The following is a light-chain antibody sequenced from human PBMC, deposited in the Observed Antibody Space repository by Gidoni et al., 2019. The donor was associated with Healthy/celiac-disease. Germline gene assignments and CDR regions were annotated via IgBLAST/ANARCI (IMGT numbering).Light chain of an antibody. J-gene: IGKJ4*01. CDR1: QDISNY. Sequence: DIHMTQSPSSLSASVGERVTITCQTSQDISNYLNWYQQKPGKAPKLLIYDASNLETGVPSRFSGSGSGTDFTFTISSLQPEDIATYYCQQYDNLPLTFGGGTKVEIK. CDR2: DAS. CDR3: QQYDNLPLT. V-gene: IGKV1-33*01.